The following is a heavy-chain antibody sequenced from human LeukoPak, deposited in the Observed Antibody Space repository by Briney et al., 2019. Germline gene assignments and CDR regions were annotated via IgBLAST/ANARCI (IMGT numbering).Heavy chain of an antibody. J-gene: IGHJ6*03. V-gene: IGHV4-59*01. Sequence: YNGDIMYNPSLKSRVTISLDTSKNQFSLNMASVTAADTAVYYCARWELLDYYYYYMDVWGKGTTVTVSS. CDR2: YNGDI. D-gene: IGHD1-26*01. CDR3: ARWELLDYYYYYMDV.